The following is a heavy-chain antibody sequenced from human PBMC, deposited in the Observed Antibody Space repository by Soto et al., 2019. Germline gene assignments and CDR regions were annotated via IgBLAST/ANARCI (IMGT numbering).Heavy chain of an antibody. V-gene: IGHV1-2*02. Sequence: ASVKVSCKASGYTFTGYYVHWVREAPGQGLEWMGWINPQTGGTSYAQKFQGRVTLSRDTSINTAYLELSRLRFDDAAVYFCARERYQVISDGMDVWGQGTTVTVSS. D-gene: IGHD2-2*01. CDR2: INPQTGGT. J-gene: IGHJ6*02. CDR1: GYTFTGYY. CDR3: ARERYQVISDGMDV.